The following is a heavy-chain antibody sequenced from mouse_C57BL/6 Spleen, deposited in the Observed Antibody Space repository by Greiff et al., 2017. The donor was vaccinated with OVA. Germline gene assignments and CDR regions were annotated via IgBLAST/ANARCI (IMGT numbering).Heavy chain of an antibody. J-gene: IGHJ3*01. CDR2: INPNNGGT. V-gene: IGHV1-26*01. Sequence: FQLQQSGPELVKPGASVKISCKASGYTFPDYYMNWVKQSHGKSLELIGDINPNNGGTSYNQKFTSKATLTVDKSSSTAYMELRSLTSEDSAVYYCARRVYWGQGTLVTVSA. CDR1: GYTFPDYY. CDR3: ARRVY.